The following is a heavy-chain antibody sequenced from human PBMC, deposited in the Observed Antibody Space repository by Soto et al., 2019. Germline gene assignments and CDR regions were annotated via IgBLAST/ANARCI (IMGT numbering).Heavy chain of an antibody. CDR1: GGTFSSYA. V-gene: IGHV1-69*13. J-gene: IGHJ3*02. D-gene: IGHD3-9*01. CDR3: ARDSHYDILTGYSRNACDM. Sequence: SVKVSCKASGGTFSSYAISWVRQAPGQGLEWMGGIIPIFGTANYAQKFQGRVTITADESTSTAYMELSSLRSEDTAVYYCARDSHYDILTGYSRNACDMWGQGTMVTVSS. CDR2: IIPIFGTA.